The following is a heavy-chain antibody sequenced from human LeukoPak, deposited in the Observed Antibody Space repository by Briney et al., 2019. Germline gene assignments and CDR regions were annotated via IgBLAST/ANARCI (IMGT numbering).Heavy chain of an antibody. J-gene: IGHJ4*02. CDR2: ITSGGGSI. D-gene: IGHD5-18*01. V-gene: IGHV3-48*03. CDR3: AREDNGGYSYGRKGEFDY. Sequence: PGGSLRLSCAASGFTFSSYEMNWVRQAPGKGLEWVSYITSGGGSIYYGDSVKGRFTISRDNAKNSLYLQMNSLRAEDTAVYYCAREDNGGYSYGRKGEFDYWGLGTLVTVSS. CDR1: GFTFSSYE.